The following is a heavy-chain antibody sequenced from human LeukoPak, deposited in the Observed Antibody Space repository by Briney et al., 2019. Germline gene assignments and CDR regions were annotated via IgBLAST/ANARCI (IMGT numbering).Heavy chain of an antibody. CDR3: ARAARNLDRGSYALGY. J-gene: IGHJ4*02. V-gene: IGHV1-18*01. D-gene: IGHD1-26*01. CDR1: GYTFTSYG. CDR2: ISAYNGNT. Sequence: ASVKVSCKASGYTFTSYGISWVRQAPGQGLECMGWISAYNGNTNYAQKLQGRVTMTTDTSTSTAYMELRSLRSDDTAVYYCARAARNLDRGSYALGYWGQGTLVTVSS.